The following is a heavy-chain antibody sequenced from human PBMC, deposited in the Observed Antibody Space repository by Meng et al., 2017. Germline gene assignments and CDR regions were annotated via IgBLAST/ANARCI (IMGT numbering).Heavy chain of an antibody. J-gene: IGHJ4*02. D-gene: IGHD5-24*01. CDR3: AHRPNVEMATYHFDY. V-gene: IGHV2-5*02. CDR2: IYWDDDK. CDR1: GFTLSTSGVG. Sequence: QITLKESGPTLVNPTQTLTLTCTFSGFTLSTSGVGVGWIRQPPGKALEWLALIYWDDDKRYSPSLKSRLTITKDTSKNQVVLTMTNMDPVDTATYYCAHRPNVEMATYHFDYWGQGTLVTVSS.